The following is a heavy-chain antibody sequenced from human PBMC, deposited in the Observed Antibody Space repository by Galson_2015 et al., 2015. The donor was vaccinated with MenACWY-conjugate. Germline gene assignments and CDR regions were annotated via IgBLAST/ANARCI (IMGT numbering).Heavy chain of an antibody. CDR1: GGSISSSSYY. CDR3: ASGKSDYGDYLGKKGVWFDP. V-gene: IGHV4-39*07. CDR2: IYYSGST. Sequence: SETLSLTCTVSGGSISSSSYYWGWLRQPPGKGLEWIGSIYYSGSTYYNPSLKSRVTISVDTSKNQFSLKLSSVTAADTAVYYCASGKSDYGDYLGKKGVWFDPWGQGTLVTVSS. J-gene: IGHJ5*02. D-gene: IGHD4-17*01.